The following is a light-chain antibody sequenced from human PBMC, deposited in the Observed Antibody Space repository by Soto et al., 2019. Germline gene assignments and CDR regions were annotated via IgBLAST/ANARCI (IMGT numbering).Light chain of an antibody. Sequence: EIVMTQSPATLSVTPGERATLSCSASQRVSSNLAWYQQKPGQAPRLLMFNASTRATGIPARFSGSGSGTEFTLTITSLQSEDFAVYYCQQFNYWPPLTFGGGTKVEIK. CDR3: QQFNYWPPLT. J-gene: IGKJ4*01. V-gene: IGKV3-15*01. CDR2: NAS. CDR1: QRVSSN.